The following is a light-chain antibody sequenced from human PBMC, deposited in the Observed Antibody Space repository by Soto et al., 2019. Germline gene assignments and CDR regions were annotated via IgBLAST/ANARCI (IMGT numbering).Light chain of an antibody. CDR3: QSYDSSLSGLVV. J-gene: IGLJ2*01. V-gene: IGLV1-40*01. Sequence: QSVLTQPPSVPGAPGQRVTNSCTGSSSNIGAGYDVHWYQQLPGTAPKLLIYGNSNRPSGVPDRFSGSKSGTSASLAITGLQAEDEADYYCQSYDSSLSGLVVFGGGTKLTVL. CDR2: GNS. CDR1: SSNIGAGYD.